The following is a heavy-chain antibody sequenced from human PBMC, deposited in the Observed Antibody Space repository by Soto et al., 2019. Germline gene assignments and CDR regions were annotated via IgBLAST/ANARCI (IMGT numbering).Heavy chain of an antibody. Sequence: PGGSLRLSCAASGFTFSSYGMHWVRQAPGKGLEWVAVIWYDGSNKYYADSMKGRFTISRDNSKNTLYLQMNSLRAEDTAVYYCARDKIRDGYNFRPLNWGQGTLVTVSS. D-gene: IGHD5-12*01. V-gene: IGHV3-33*01. CDR1: GFTFSSYG. J-gene: IGHJ4*02. CDR3: ARDKIRDGYNFRPLN. CDR2: IWYDGSNK.